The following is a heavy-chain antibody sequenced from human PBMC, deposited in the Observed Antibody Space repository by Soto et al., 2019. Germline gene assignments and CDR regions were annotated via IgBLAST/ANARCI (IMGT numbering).Heavy chain of an antibody. J-gene: IGHJ4*02. CDR1: GGSISSGGYY. D-gene: IGHD3-22*01. Sequence: QVQLQESGPGLVKPSQTLSLTCTVSGGSISSGGYYWSWIRQHPGKGLEWIGYIYYSGSTYYNPSLKSRVTISVDTSENQFSLKLSSVTAADTAVYYCAREKSDSSGYSPVYFDYWGQGTLVTVSS. CDR2: IYYSGST. V-gene: IGHV4-31*03. CDR3: AREKSDSSGYSPVYFDY.